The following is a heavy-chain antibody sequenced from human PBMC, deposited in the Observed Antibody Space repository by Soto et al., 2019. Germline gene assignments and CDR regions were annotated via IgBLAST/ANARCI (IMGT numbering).Heavy chain of an antibody. J-gene: IGHJ3*02. D-gene: IGHD3-9*01. CDR3: ARPDYDILTESAFDI. CDR1: GGSFSGYY. V-gene: IGHV4-34*01. Sequence: SETLSLTCAVYGGSFSGYYWSWIRQPPGKGLEWIGEINHSGSTNYNPSLKSRVTISVDTSKNQFSLKLSSVTAADTAVYYCARPDYDILTESAFDIWGQGTMVTVSS. CDR2: INHSGST.